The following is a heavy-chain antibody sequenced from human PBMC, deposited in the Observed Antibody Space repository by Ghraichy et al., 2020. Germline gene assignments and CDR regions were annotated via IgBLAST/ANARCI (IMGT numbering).Heavy chain of an antibody. D-gene: IGHD1-1*01. CDR2: ISGSGGST. J-gene: IGHJ4*02. V-gene: IGHV3-23*01. CDR1: GFTFSNYA. Sequence: GGSLRLSCAASGFTFSNYAMSWVRQAPGKGLEWVSGISGSGGSTNYADSVKGRFTISRDNSKNTLYLQMNSLRAEDTAVYYCAKVSGPYYFDYWGQGTLVTVSS. CDR3: AKVSGPYYFDY.